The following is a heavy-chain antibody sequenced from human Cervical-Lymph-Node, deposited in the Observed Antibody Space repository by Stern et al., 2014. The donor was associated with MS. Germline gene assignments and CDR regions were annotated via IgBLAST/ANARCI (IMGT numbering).Heavy chain of an antibody. Sequence: VQLVESGGAVVQPGRSLRLSCAASGVTFSSYGIHWVRQAPGKGLGWVTVISYDGNHKYYAASVKGRFTISRDNSKNTLQLQMNSVAPDDTAIYYCARDYEDTSMLFDHWGQGTLVTVSS. CDR2: ISYDGNHK. J-gene: IGHJ4*02. CDR3: ARDYEDTSMLFDH. D-gene: IGHD2-8*01. V-gene: IGHV3-30*03. CDR1: GVTFSSYG.